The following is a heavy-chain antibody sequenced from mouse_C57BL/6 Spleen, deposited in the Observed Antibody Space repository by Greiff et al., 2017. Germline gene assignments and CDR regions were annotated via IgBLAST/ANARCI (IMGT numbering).Heavy chain of an antibody. CDR2: ILPGSGST. CDR1: GYTFTGYW. J-gene: IGHJ2*01. D-gene: IGHD1-1*01. CDR3: ARRCYGSSYYFDD. Sequence: VQLQQSGAELMKPGASVKLSCKATGYTFTGYWIEWVKQRPGHGLEWIGEILPGSGSTNYNEKFKGKAQFTADTYSNTAYMHLSSRTTEDSAIYYCARRCYGSSYYFDDWGQGTTLTVSS. V-gene: IGHV1-9*01.